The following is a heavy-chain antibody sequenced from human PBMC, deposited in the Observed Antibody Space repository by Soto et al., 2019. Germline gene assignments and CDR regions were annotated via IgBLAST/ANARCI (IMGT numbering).Heavy chain of an antibody. CDR1: GGSISSYY. CDR2: IYYSGST. J-gene: IGHJ6*02. CDR3: ARGTEPYGMDV. Sequence: QVQLQESGPGLVKPSETLSLTCTVSGGSISSYYWSWIRQPPGKGLEWIGYIYYSGSTNYNPSLKSRVTISLDTSKNQFSLKLSSVTAADTAVYYCARGTEPYGMDVWGQGTTVTVSS. V-gene: IGHV4-59*01.